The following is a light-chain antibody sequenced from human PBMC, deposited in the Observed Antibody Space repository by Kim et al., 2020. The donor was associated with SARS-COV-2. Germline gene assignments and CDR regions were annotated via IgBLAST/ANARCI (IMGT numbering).Light chain of an antibody. J-gene: IGLJ1*01. CDR2: EVN. CDR1: SSDVGNYNR. CDR3: SSYTSSSTYV. Sequence: QSALTQPPSVSGSPGQSVTISCTGTSSDVGNYNRVSWYQQSPGTAPKLMIYEVNNRPSGVPDRFSGSKSGNTASLNISGLQAEDEADYYCSSYTSSSTYVFGTGTKVTVL. V-gene: IGLV2-18*02.